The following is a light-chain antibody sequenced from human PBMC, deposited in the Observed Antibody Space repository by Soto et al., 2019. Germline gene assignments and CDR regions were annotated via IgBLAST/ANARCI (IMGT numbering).Light chain of an antibody. CDR3: QQYAD. J-gene: IGKJ5*01. CDR1: QSVSSSY. CDR2: GAS. V-gene: IGKV3-20*01. Sequence: EIVMTQSPATLSVSPVERATLSCRASQSVSSSYLAWYQQKPGQAPRLLIYGASSRATGIPDRFSGSGSGTDFTLTISRLEPEDFAVYYCQQYADFGQGTRLEIK.